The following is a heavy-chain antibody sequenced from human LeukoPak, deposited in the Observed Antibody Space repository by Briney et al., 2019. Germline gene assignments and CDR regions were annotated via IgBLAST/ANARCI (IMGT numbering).Heavy chain of an antibody. CDR1: GFTFSSYG. Sequence: GGSLRLSCAASGFTFSSYGMHWVRQAPGKGLEWVAVIWYDGSNKYYADSVKGRSTISRDNSKNTLYLQMNSLRAEDTAVYYCAREDKDGHCYDSSGYIDYWGQGTLVTVSS. CDR3: AREDKDGHCYDSSGYIDY. D-gene: IGHD3-22*01. V-gene: IGHV3-33*01. J-gene: IGHJ4*02. CDR2: IWYDGSNK.